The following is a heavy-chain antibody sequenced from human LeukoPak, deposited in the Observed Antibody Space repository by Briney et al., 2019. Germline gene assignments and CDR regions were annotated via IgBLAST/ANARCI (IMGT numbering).Heavy chain of an antibody. J-gene: IGHJ5*02. CDR2: ISGSGGST. D-gene: IGHD2-2*02. Sequence: GSLRLSCAASGFTFSSYAMSWVRQAPGKGLEWVSAISGSGGSTYYADSVKGRFTISRDNSKNTLYLQMNSLRAEDTAVYYCAKATRGRCSSTSCYSVNHWGQGTLVTVSS. CDR1: GFTFSSYA. V-gene: IGHV3-23*01. CDR3: AKATRGRCSSTSCYSVNH.